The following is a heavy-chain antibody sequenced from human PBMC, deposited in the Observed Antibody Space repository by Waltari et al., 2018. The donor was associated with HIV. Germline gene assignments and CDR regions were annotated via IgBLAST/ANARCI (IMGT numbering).Heavy chain of an antibody. D-gene: IGHD6-19*01. V-gene: IGHV1-3*01. Sequence: QVPLVQSGPEVKRPGAPVKISCEASGSTLSDFAVHWVRQAPGQGLEWMGYINGALDQRRLSEKFQGRVALNRGTSQTSVFMQLTNLRSDDTAVYFGARGTTWLVNVLESWGQGTLVTVSS. CDR2: INGALDQR. CDR1: GSTLSDFA. J-gene: IGHJ1*01. CDR3: ARGTTWLVNVLES.